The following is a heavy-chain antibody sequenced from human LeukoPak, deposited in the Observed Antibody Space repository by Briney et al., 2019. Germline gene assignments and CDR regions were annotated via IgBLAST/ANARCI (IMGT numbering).Heavy chain of an antibody. CDR2: NSALSGNI. CDR3: ARAAPTNTGREYSDY. V-gene: IGHV1-18*01. CDR1: GFIFNRYG. Sequence: ASVKVSCKASGFIFNRYGFSWVRQAPGQRPEWMGWNSALSGNIDYAPKFQGRVTMNTDTLTRTAYMSLSSLVSADTAVYYCARAAPTNTGREYSDYWGRGTLVTVSS. D-gene: IGHD2/OR15-2a*01. J-gene: IGHJ4*01.